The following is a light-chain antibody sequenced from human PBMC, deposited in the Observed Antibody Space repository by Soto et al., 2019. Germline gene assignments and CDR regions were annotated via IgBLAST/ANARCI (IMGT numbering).Light chain of an antibody. CDR3: QQSYSSPPT. CDR1: QSISSW. Sequence: DIQMTQSPSTLSASVGDRVTITCRASQSISSWLAWYQQKPGKAPKLLIYKASSLESGVPSRFSGSGSGTEFTLTISSLQPDDFATYYCQQSYSSPPTFGQGTKVDNK. V-gene: IGKV1-5*03. CDR2: KAS. J-gene: IGKJ1*01.